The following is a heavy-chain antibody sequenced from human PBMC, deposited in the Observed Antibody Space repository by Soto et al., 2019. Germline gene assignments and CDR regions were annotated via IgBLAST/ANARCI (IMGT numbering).Heavy chain of an antibody. D-gene: IGHD1-26*01. CDR1: GYTFTSYY. CDR3: ARVALSGGGWLDP. CDR2: INLRGGST. J-gene: IGHJ5*02. Sequence: QVQLVQSGAEVKKPGASVNVSCKASGYTFTSYYMHWVRQAPGQGLEWMGIINLRGGSTTYAQKFQGRVTVTRDTSTSTVYMELSNLRSDDTAIYYCARVALSGGGWLDPWGQGTLVTVSS. V-gene: IGHV1-46*01.